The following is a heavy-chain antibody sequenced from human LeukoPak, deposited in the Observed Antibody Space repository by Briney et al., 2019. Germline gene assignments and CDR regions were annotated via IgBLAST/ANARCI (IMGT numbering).Heavy chain of an antibody. CDR2: IYYSGST. D-gene: IGHD5-24*01. V-gene: IGHV4-61*08. J-gene: IGHJ4*02. CDR1: GGSISSGDYY. Sequence: SQTLSLTCTVSGGSISSGDYYWSWIRQPPGKGLEWIGYIYYSGSTNYNPSLKSRVTISVDTSKNQFSLKLSSVTVVDTAVYYCARTPRNGYNYYFDYWGQGTLVTVSS. CDR3: ARTPRNGYNYYFDY.